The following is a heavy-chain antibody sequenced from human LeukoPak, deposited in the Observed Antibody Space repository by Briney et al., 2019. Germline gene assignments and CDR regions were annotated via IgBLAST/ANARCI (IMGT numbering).Heavy chain of an antibody. CDR3: ARASTGSFSGTLEY. CDR1: GFTFSDYY. J-gene: IGHJ4*02. Sequence: GGSLRLSCAASGFTFSDYYMSWIRQAPGKGLEWISYISPSGITTYYTDSVKGRFTVFRDNAKNSLSLHINSLRVEDTAVYYCARASTGSFSGTLEYWGRGTLVTVSS. CDR2: ISPSGITT. V-gene: IGHV3-11*04. D-gene: IGHD1-26*01.